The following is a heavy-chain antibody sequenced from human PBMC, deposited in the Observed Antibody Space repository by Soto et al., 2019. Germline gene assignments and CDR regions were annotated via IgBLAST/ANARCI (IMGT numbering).Heavy chain of an antibody. CDR2: IYNTGRT. V-gene: IGHV4-39*01. Sequence: QLQLQESGPGLVKPSETLSLTCTVSGGSISSIRFSWGWVRQPPGKGLEWIGAIYNTGRTSYNPSLESRVTVSVGMSKNQFSLKMTSVTAADTAIYHCVRYDTWGQGILVTVSS. CDR1: GGSISSIRFS. CDR3: VRYDT. J-gene: IGHJ5*02.